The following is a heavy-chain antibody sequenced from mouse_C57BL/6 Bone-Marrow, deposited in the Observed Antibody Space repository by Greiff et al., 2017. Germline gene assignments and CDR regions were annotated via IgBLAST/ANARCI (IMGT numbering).Heavy chain of an antibody. J-gene: IGHJ4*01. V-gene: IGHV1-64*01. CDR3: ARGYYGTYYYGRDY. D-gene: IGHD1-1*01. CDR2: IHPNSGST. CDR1: GYTFTSYW. Sequence: VQLQQPGAELVKPGASVKLSCKASGYTFTSYWMHWVKQRPGQGLEWIGMIHPNSGSTNYNEKFKSKATLTVDKSSSTAYMQLSSLTSEDSAVYYCARGYYGTYYYGRDYGGRGTGATVSA.